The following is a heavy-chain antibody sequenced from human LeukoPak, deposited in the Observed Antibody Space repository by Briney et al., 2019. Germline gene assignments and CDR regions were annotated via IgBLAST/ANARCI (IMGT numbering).Heavy chain of an antibody. CDR2: IKQDGSEK. Sequence: GGSLRLSCAASGFTFSSYWMSWVRQAPGKGLEWVANIKQDGSEKYYVDSVEGRFTTSRDNAKNSLYLQMNSLRAEDTAVYYCARELDYDILTGYSYYFDYWGQGTLVTVSS. CDR3: ARELDYDILTGYSYYFDY. J-gene: IGHJ4*02. V-gene: IGHV3-7*01. CDR1: GFTFSSYW. D-gene: IGHD3-9*01.